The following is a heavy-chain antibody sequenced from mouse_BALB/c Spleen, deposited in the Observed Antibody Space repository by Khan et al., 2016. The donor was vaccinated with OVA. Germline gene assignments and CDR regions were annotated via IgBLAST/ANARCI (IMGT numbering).Heavy chain of an antibody. CDR1: GYTFTNYG. CDR2: INTYTGEP. D-gene: IGHD6-1*01. CDR3: ARSASYWFFDV. V-gene: IGHV9-3-1*01. Sequence: QIQLVQSGPELKKPGETVKISCKASGYTFTNYGMNWVKQAPGKGLKWMGWINTYTGEPTYADDFKGRFAFSLETSATTAYLQINNLKTEDTATDFCARSASYWFFDVWGAGTTVTVSS. J-gene: IGHJ1*01.